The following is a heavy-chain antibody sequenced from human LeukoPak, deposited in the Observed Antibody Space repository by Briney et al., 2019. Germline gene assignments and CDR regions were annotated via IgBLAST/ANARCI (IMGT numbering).Heavy chain of an antibody. CDR3: ARAATVGATSYYFDY. D-gene: IGHD1-26*01. CDR2: IYYSGST. V-gene: IGHV4-59*01. CDR1: GGSISSYY. Sequence: SEMLSLTCTVSGGSISSYYWSWIRQPPGKGLEWIGYIYYSGSTNYNPSLKSRVTISVDTSKNQFSLKLSSVTAADTAVYCCARAATVGATSYYFDYWGQGTLVTVSS. J-gene: IGHJ4*02.